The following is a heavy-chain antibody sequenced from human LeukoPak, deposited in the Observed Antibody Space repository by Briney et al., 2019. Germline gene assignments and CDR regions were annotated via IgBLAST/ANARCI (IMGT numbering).Heavy chain of an antibody. J-gene: IGHJ4*02. D-gene: IGHD4-17*01. CDR3: ARDDAYAVTSFDY. V-gene: IGHV4-4*07. CDR2: IYTSGST. CDR1: GASISSYY. Sequence: SETLSLTCTVSGASISSYYWSWIRHPAGKGLEWIGRIYTSGSTNYNPSLKSRVTMSVDTSKNQFSLKLSSVTAADTAVYYCARDDAYAVTSFDYWGQGTLVTVSS.